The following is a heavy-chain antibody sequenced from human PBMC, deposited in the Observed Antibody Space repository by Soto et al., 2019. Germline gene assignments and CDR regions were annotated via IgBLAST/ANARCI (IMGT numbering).Heavy chain of an antibody. J-gene: IGHJ4*02. CDR1: GYTFTICA. CDR3: ARDCSSTTCSPDYFDS. V-gene: IGHV1-3*01. Sequence: ASVKVSCKASGYTFTICAIHWVRQAPGQRLEWMGWINAGNGNTKYSQKFQGRVTITRDTSASTAYMELSSLRSEDTAVYYCARDCSSTTCSPDYFDSWGQGTLVTVSS. D-gene: IGHD2-2*01. CDR2: INAGNGNT.